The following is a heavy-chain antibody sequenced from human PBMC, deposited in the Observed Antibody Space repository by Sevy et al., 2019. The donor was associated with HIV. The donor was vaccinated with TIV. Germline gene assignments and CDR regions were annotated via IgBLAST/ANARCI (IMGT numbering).Heavy chain of an antibody. V-gene: IGHV1-18*01. CDR3: ARDRDYDYIWGTFPYRDY. D-gene: IGHD3-16*01. Sequence: ASVKVSCKASGYTFTSYGISWVRQAPGQGLEWMGWISAYKGNTNNAQKFQGRVTMTTDTSTFTAKMELRSLRYDDTAVYYCARDRDYDYIWGTFPYRDYWGQGTLVTVSS. CDR1: GYTFTSYG. CDR2: ISAYKGNT. J-gene: IGHJ4*02.